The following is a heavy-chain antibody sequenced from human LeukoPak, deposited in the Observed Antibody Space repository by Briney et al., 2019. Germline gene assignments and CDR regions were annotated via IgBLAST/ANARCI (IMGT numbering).Heavy chain of an antibody. V-gene: IGHV3-23*01. CDR1: GFTFSSNA. D-gene: IGHD2/OR15-2a*01. J-gene: IGHJ4*02. Sequence: GGSLRLSFAAAGFTFSSNAMSCVRQAPGKGLEWVSAISGSGGSTYYADSVKGRFTISRDNSKNTLYLQMNSLRAEDTAVYYCTKAWFVIVPWFSNYWGQGTLVTVSS. CDR3: TKAWFVIVPWFSNY. CDR2: ISGSGGST.